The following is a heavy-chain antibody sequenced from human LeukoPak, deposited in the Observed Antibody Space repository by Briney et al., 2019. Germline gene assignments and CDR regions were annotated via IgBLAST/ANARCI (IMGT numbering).Heavy chain of an antibody. CDR1: GFTFDDYA. Sequence: SGRSLRLSCAASGFTFDDYAMHWVRQAPGKGLEWVSGISWNSGSIGYADSVKGRFTISRDNAKNSLYLQMNSLGAEDTALYYCAKGERYDFWSGYYSGLSYYYYYYGMDVWGQGTTVTVSS. V-gene: IGHV3-9*01. CDR3: AKGERYDFWSGYYSGLSYYYYYYGMDV. J-gene: IGHJ6*02. D-gene: IGHD3-3*01. CDR2: ISWNSGSI.